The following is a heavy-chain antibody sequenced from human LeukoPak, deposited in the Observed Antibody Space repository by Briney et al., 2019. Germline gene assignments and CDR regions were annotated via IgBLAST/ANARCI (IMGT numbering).Heavy chain of an antibody. CDR2: IYTSGST. D-gene: IGHD3-9*01. Sequence: SETLSLTCTVSGGSISSYYWSWIRQPAGKGLEWIGRIYTSGSTNYNPSLKSRVTMSVDTSKNQFSLKLSSVTAADTAVYYCARDLSFDWFPYYFDYWGQGILVTVSS. J-gene: IGHJ4*02. V-gene: IGHV4-4*07. CDR3: ARDLSFDWFPYYFDY. CDR1: GGSISSYY.